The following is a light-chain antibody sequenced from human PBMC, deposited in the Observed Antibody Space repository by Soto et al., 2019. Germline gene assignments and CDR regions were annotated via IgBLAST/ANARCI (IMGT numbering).Light chain of an antibody. V-gene: IGKV1-27*01. CDR2: AAS. CDR1: QTISSW. CDR3: QKYNSAPQT. Sequence: DSQMTQSPSTLSGSVGDRVTSTCRASQTISSWLAWYQQKPGKVPKLLIYAASTLQSGVPSRFSGSGSGTDFTLTISSLQPEDVATYYCQKYNSAPQTFGQGTKVDI. J-gene: IGKJ1*01.